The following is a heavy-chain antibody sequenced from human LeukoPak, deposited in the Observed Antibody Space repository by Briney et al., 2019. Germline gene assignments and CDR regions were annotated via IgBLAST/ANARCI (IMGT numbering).Heavy chain of an antibody. CDR1: GFTFSSYG. D-gene: IGHD4-17*01. Sequence: GSLRLSCAASGFTFSSYGMHWVRQAPGKGLEWVAFIRYDGSNKYFADSVKGRFTISRDNSKNTLFLQMNSLRAEDTAVYYCAKDTHIGYGDPSALYDYWGQGTLVTVSS. CDR2: IRYDGSNK. V-gene: IGHV3-30*02. CDR3: AKDTHIGYGDPSALYDY. J-gene: IGHJ4*02.